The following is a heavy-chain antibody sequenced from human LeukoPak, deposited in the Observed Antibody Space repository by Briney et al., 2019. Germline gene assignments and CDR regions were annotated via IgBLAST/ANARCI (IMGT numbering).Heavy chain of an antibody. Sequence: SETLSLTCTVSGGSISGGSSYWGWIRQPPGKGLEWIGSIYYSGSTYYNPSLKSRVTISVDTSKNQFSLKLSSVTAADTAMYYCAGPNYYYMDVWGKGTTVTVSS. J-gene: IGHJ6*03. CDR1: GGSISGGSSY. V-gene: IGHV4-39*01. CDR3: AGPNYYYMDV. CDR2: IYYSGST.